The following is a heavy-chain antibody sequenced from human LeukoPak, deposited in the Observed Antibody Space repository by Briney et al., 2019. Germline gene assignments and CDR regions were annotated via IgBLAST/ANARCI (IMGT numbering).Heavy chain of an antibody. CDR1: GYTFTSYG. D-gene: IGHD3-22*01. V-gene: IGHV1-18*01. CDR2: ISGYNGKT. CDR3: AREYRDYYDSSGNYLDY. J-gene: IGHJ4*02. Sequence: ASVKVSCKASGYTFTSYGISWVRQAPGQGLEWLGWISGYNGKTNYAQKLQGRVTMTTDTSTSTAYMELRSLRSDDTAVYYCAREYRDYYDSSGNYLDYWGQGTLVTVSS.